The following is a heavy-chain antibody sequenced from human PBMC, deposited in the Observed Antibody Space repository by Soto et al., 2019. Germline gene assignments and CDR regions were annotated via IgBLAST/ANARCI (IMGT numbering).Heavy chain of an antibody. CDR1: GFSFDTYW. J-gene: IGHJ4*02. Sequence: GGSLRLSCAASGFSFDTYWMSWVRQAPGKGLEWVATINPDGRETFYVDSVRGRFTISRDNAKKSLYLQMNSLRDEDTAVYYCASGGWETPIWGQGTLVTSPQ. V-gene: IGHV3-7*03. D-gene: IGHD1-26*01. CDR2: INPDGRET. CDR3: ASGGWETPI.